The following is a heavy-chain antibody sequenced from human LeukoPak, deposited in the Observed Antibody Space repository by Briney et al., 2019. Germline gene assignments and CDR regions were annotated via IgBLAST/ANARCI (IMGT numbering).Heavy chain of an antibody. CDR3: AKATYYYDSSGYRGGYFDY. CDR2: IIPIFGTT. J-gene: IGHJ4*02. V-gene: IGHV1-69*13. CDR1: GGTFRSYA. D-gene: IGHD3-22*01. Sequence: SVKVSCKASGGTFRSYAISWVRQAPGQGLEWMGGIIPIFGTTNYAQKFQGRVTITADESTSTAYMELSSLRAEDTAVYYCAKATYYYDSSGYRGGYFDYWGQGTLVTVSS.